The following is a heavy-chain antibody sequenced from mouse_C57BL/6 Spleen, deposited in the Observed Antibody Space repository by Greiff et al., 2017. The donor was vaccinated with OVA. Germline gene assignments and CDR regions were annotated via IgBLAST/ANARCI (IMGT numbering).Heavy chain of an antibody. CDR3: ARQSYYGNYFDY. CDR2: IWSDGST. J-gene: IGHJ2*01. CDR1: GFSLTSYG. V-gene: IGHV2-6-1*01. D-gene: IGHD1-1*01. Sequence: QVQLKESGPGLVAPSQSLSITCTVSGFSLTSYGVHWVRQPPGKGLEWLVVIWSDGSTTSNSALKSRLSISKDNSKRQVFLKMNSLQTDDTAMYYCARQSYYGNYFDYWGQGTTLTVSS.